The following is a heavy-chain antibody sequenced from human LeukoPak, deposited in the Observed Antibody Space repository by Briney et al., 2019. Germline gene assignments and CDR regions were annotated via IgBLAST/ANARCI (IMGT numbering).Heavy chain of an antibody. D-gene: IGHD3-10*01. CDR1: GFTFSTFG. Sequence: GGSLRLSCAASGFTFSTFGMHWVRQAPGKGLEWVAVISYDGSNKYYADSVKGRFTISRDNSKNTLYLQMNSLRAEDTAVYYCAKDQTRLLWFGEFPYYFDYWGQGTLVTVSS. CDR3: AKDQTRLLWFGEFPYYFDY. J-gene: IGHJ4*02. V-gene: IGHV3-30*18. CDR2: ISYDGSNK.